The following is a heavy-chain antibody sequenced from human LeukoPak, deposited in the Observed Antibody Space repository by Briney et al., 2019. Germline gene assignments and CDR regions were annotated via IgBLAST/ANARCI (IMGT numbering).Heavy chain of an antibody. CDR2: ISSSSSYI. D-gene: IGHD4-17*01. CDR3: AKDVGVTTVTTGGY. Sequence: GGSLRLSCAASGFTFSSYSMNWVRQAPGKGLEWVSSISSSSSYIYYADSVKGRFTISRDNAKNSLYLQMNSLRAEDTAVYYCAKDVGVTTVTTGGYWGQGTLVTVSS. J-gene: IGHJ4*02. V-gene: IGHV3-21*01. CDR1: GFTFSSYS.